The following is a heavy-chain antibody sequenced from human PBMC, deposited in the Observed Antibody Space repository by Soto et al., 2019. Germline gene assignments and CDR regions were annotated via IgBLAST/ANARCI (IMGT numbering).Heavy chain of an antibody. CDR3: ASGKGAYVYHDYGDYEPFDY. CDR1: GFTFSSYG. J-gene: IGHJ4*02. D-gene: IGHD4-17*01. V-gene: IGHV3-33*01. CDR2: IWYDGSNK. Sequence: PGGSLRLSCAASGFTFSSYGMHWVRQAPGKGLEWVAVIWYDGSNKYYADSVKGRFTISRDNSKNTLYLQMNSLRAEDTAVYYCASGKGAYVYHDYGDYEPFDYWGQGTLVTVSS.